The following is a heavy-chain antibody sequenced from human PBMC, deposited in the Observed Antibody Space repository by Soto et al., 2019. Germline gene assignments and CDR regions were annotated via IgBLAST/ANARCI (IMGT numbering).Heavy chain of an antibody. D-gene: IGHD3-22*01. CDR3: AKGPDYFDNGGRPDGYFGC. Sequence: EVQLLESGGGLVRPGGSLRLSCAASGFTFNTHAMSWVRQAPGKGLEWVSVVSGSGTDTYYADLVKGRFSMSRDNSKKTRYGQMNSLSAEERAVYYCAKGPDYFDNGGRPDGYFGCWGRGSLVSVSP. CDR2: VSGSGTDT. J-gene: IGHJ4*02. V-gene: IGHV3-23*01. CDR1: GFTFNTHA.